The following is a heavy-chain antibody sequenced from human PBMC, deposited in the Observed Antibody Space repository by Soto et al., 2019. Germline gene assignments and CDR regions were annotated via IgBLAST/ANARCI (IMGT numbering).Heavy chain of an antibody. J-gene: IGHJ4*02. CDR3: VYGSGSYDY. CDR2: IKQDGSEK. D-gene: IGHD3-10*01. V-gene: IGHV3-7*01. Sequence: EVQLVESGGGLVQPGGSLRLSCATSGFTFSSYWMSWVRQAPGKGLEWVANIKQDGSEKYYVDSVKGRFTISRDNAKNSLYLQMNSLRAEDTAVYYCVYGSGSYDYWGQGTLVTVSS. CDR1: GFTFSSYW.